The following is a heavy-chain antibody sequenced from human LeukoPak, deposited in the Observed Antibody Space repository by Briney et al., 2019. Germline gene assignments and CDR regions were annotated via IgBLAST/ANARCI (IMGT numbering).Heavy chain of an antibody. V-gene: IGHV3-66*04. CDR2: IYSGGST. D-gene: IGHD3-9*01. CDR3: ARHKRVLRYFDWLWIFDY. Sequence: PGGSLRLSCAASGFTVSSNYMSWVRQAPGKGLEWVSVIYSGGSTYYADSVKGRFTISRDNSKNTLYLQMNSLRAEDTAVYYCARHKRVLRYFDWLWIFDYWGQGTLVTVSS. J-gene: IGHJ4*02. CDR1: GFTVSSNY.